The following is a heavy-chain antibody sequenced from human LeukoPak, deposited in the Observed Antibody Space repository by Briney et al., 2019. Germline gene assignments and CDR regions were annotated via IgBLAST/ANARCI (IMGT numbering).Heavy chain of an antibody. Sequence: GGSLRLSCAASGFTFSSYSMSWVRQAPGKGLEWVSAISGSGGSTYYADSVKGRFTISRDNSKNTLYLQMNSLRAEDTAVYYCAKSGLWFGELYYYYYYMDVWGKGTTVTISS. J-gene: IGHJ6*03. CDR1: GFTFSSYS. CDR2: ISGSGGST. CDR3: AKSGLWFGELYYYYYYMDV. D-gene: IGHD3-10*01. V-gene: IGHV3-23*01.